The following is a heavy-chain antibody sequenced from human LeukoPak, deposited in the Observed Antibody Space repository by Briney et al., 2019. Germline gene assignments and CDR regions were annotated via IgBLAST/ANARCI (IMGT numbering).Heavy chain of an antibody. CDR3: ARFRPDYYYGMDV. V-gene: IGHV3-48*03. Sequence: GGSLRLSCAASGFTFSTYVMNWVRQAPGKGLEWVSYISSSGSTIYYADSVKGRFTISRDNAKNSLYLQMNSLRAEDTAVYYCARFRPDYYYGMDVWGQGTTVTVSS. CDR2: ISSSGSTI. J-gene: IGHJ6*02. CDR1: GFTFSTYV.